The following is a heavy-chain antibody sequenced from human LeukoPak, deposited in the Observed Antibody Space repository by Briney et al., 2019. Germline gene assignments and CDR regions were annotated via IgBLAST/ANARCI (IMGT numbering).Heavy chain of an antibody. J-gene: IGHJ4*02. Sequence: ASVKVSCKASGYTFTSYDISWVRQAPGQGLEWMGGIIPIFGTANYAQKFQGRVTITADESTSTAYMELSSLRSEDTAVYYCARVSRGDYWGQGTLVTVSS. CDR3: ARVSRGDY. CDR2: IIPIFGTA. CDR1: GYTFTSYD. V-gene: IGHV1-69*13.